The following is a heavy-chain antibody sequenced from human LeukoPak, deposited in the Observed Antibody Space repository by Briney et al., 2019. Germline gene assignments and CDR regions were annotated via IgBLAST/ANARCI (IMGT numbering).Heavy chain of an antibody. V-gene: IGHV3-64D*06. CDR1: RFTFSSYA. D-gene: IGHD5-18*01. CDR3: VKDGDTAMVTFDY. J-gene: IGHJ4*02. Sequence: GGSLRLSCSASRFTFSSYAMHWVRQAPGKGLEYVSAISSNGGSTYYADSVKGRFTISRDNSKNTLYLQMSSLRAEDTAVYYCVKDGDTAMVTFDYWGQGTLVTVSS. CDR2: ISSNGGST.